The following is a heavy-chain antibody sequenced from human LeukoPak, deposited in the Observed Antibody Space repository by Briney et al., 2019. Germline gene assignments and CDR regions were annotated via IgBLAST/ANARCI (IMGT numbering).Heavy chain of an antibody. V-gene: IGHV1-24*01. J-gene: IGHJ4*02. Sequence: ASVKVSCKVSGYTLTELSMHWVRQAPGKGLEWMGGFDPEDGETIYAQKFQGRVTMTEDTSTDTAYMELSSLRSEDTAVYYCATAYVGGYSYGYFDYWGQGTLVTVSS. CDR1: GYTLTELS. CDR3: ATAYVGGYSYGYFDY. D-gene: IGHD5-18*01. CDR2: FDPEDGET.